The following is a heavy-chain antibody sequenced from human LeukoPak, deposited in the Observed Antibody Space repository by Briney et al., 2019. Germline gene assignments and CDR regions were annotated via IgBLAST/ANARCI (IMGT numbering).Heavy chain of an antibody. CDR1: GNYW. D-gene: IGHD2/OR15-2a*01. CDR2: INSDGSWT. V-gene: IGHV3-74*01. J-gene: IGHJ4*02. CDR3: VSFYEAY. Sequence: GGSLRLSCAASGNYWMHWVRQAPGKGLVWVSHINSDGSWTSYADSVKGRFTISKDNAKNTVYLQMNNLRAEDTAVYYCVSFYEAYWGRGTLDTVSS.